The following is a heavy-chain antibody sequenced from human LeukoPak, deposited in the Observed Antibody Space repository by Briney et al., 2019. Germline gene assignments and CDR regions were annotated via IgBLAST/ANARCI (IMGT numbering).Heavy chain of an antibody. Sequence: ASVKVSCKASGYTFTGYYMHWVRQAPGQGLEWMGWINPNSGNTGYAQKFQGRVTMTRNTSISTAYMELSSLRSEDTAVYYCAYYYDSSGLGWGQGTLVTVSS. J-gene: IGHJ4*02. CDR3: AYYYDSSGLG. CDR1: GYTFTGYY. D-gene: IGHD3-22*01. CDR2: INPNSGNT. V-gene: IGHV1-8*02.